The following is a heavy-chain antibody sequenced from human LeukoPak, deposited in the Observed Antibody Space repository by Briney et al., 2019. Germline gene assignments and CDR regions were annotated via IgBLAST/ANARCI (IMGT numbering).Heavy chain of an antibody. V-gene: IGHV1-8*01. CDR3: AGGHPDYGDYALNY. D-gene: IGHD4-17*01. CDR1: GYTFTSYD. J-gene: IGHJ4*02. Sequence: ASVKVSCKASGYTFTSYDINWVRQATGQGLEWMGWMNPNSGNTGYAQKFQGRVTMTRNTSISTAYMELSSLRSEDTAVYYCAGGHPDYGDYALNYWGQGTLVTVSS. CDR2: MNPNSGNT.